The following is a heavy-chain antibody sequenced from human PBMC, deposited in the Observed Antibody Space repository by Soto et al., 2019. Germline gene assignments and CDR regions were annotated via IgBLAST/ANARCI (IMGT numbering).Heavy chain of an antibody. CDR1: GFTFSSYW. CDR2: IKQDGSEK. V-gene: IGHV3-7*01. J-gene: IGHJ6*03. Sequence: GGSLRLSCAASGFTFSSYWMSWVRQAPGKGLEWVANIKQDGSEKYYVDSVKGRFTISRDNAKNSLYLQMNSLRAEDTAVYYCARDRPAAAFPEMTRYYMDVWGKGTTVTVSS. CDR3: ARDRPAAAFPEMTRYYMDV. D-gene: IGHD6-25*01.